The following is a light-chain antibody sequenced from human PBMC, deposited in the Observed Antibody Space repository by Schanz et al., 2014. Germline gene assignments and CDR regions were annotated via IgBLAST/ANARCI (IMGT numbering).Light chain of an antibody. CDR3: QQYYSFPWT. Sequence: IQMTQSPSSLSASVGDRITITCRASQSIGTYLNWYQLKPGKAPNLLIYAASILQNGVPSRFSGSGSGTDFTLTISCLQSEDFATYYCQQYYSFPWTFGQGTKVEIK. CDR1: QSIGTY. J-gene: IGKJ1*01. V-gene: IGKV1-39*01. CDR2: AAS.